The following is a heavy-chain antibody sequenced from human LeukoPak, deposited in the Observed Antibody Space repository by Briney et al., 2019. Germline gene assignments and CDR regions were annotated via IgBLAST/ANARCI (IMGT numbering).Heavy chain of an antibody. CDR3: ARATYYYDSSGYYFDY. CDR1: GFTVSSNY. CDR2: IYSGGST. D-gene: IGHD3-22*01. V-gene: IGHV3-66*01. J-gene: IGHJ4*02. Sequence: GGSLRLSCAASGFTVSSNYMCWVRQAPGKGLEWVSVIYSGGSTYYADSVKGRFTISRDNSKNTLYLQMNSLRAEDTAVYYCARATYYYDSSGYYFDYWGQGTLVTVSS.